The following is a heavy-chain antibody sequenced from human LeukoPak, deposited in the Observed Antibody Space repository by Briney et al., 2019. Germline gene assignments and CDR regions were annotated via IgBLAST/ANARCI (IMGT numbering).Heavy chain of an antibody. J-gene: IGHJ4*02. D-gene: IGHD3-22*01. CDR2: INSDGSST. CDR1: GFTFSSYW. CDR3: AKDLLSSSYYYDSSGYPFDY. Sequence: GGSLRLSCAASGFTFSSYWMHWVRQAPGKGLVWVSRINSDGSSTSCADSVKGRFTISRDNAKNTLFLQMNSLRAEDTAVYYCAKDLLSSSYYYDSSGYPFDYWGQGTLVTVSS. V-gene: IGHV3-74*01.